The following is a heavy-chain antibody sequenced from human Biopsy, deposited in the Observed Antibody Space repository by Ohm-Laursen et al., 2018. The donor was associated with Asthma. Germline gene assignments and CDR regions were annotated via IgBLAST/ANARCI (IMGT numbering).Heavy chain of an antibody. V-gene: IGHV1-3*01. CDR1: GYTFINYA. CDR2: INAGNGNT. J-gene: IGHJ3*02. Sequence: SVKVSCKASGYTFINYAIHWVRQAPGQRLEWMGWINAGNGNTRYSQKVQGRVTITRDTSASTAYMDLSSLRSEDTAVYYCARTYYDFLTGQVNDAFDIWGQGTMVTVSS. CDR3: ARTYYDFLTGQVNDAFDI. D-gene: IGHD3-9*01.